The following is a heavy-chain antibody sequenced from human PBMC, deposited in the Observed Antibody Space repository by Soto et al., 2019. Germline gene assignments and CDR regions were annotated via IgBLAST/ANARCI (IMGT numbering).Heavy chain of an antibody. Sequence: SVKVSCKASGYTFTRSGISWVRQAPGQGLEWMGGIIPIFGTANYAQKFQGRVTITADESTSTAYMELSSLRSEDTAVYYCARDRLEMATISVSFGYWGQGTLVTVSS. CDR2: IIPIFGTA. CDR3: ARDRLEMATISVSFGY. D-gene: IGHD5-12*01. V-gene: IGHV1-69*13. CDR1: GYTFTRSG. J-gene: IGHJ4*02.